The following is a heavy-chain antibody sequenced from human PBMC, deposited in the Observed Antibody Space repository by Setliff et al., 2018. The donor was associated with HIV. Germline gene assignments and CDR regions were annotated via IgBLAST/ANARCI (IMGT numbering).Heavy chain of an antibody. J-gene: IGHJ6*02. Sequence: WASVTVTCQTSAGTFSSYAISWVRQAPGQGLEWMGGIIPIFGATHYAQKFQGRVTLTRDTSISTAYMELNTLRSDGTAVYYCARSYIAFLSTWYYGMDVWGQGTTVTVSS. D-gene: IGHD5-18*01. CDR3: ARSYIAFLSTWYYGMDV. CDR1: AGTFSSYA. CDR2: IIPIFGAT. V-gene: IGHV1-2*02.